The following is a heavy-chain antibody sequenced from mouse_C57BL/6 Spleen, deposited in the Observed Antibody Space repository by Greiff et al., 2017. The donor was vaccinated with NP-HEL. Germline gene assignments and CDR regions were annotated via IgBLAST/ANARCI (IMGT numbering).Heavy chain of an antibody. V-gene: IGHV2-2*01. D-gene: IGHD1-1*01. CDR2: IWSGGST. J-gene: IGHJ3*01. CDR3: ARNSGDYYGSRAWFAY. Sequence: VKLMESGPGLVQPSQSLSITCTVSGFSLTSYGVHWVRQSPGKGLEWLGVIWSGGSTDYNAAFISRLSISKDNSKSQVFFKMNSLQADDTAIYYCARNSGDYYGSRAWFAYWGQGTLVTVSA. CDR1: GFSLTSYG.